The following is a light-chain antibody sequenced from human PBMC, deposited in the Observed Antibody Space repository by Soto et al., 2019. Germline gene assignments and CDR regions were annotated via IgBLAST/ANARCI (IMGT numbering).Light chain of an antibody. CDR3: CSYAGNSTWV. J-gene: IGLJ3*02. CDR2: DVN. CDR1: SSDIGIYNY. Sequence: QSVLTQSRSVSGSPGQSVTISCSGSSSDIGIYNYVSWYQHHPGKVPKVLIYDVNKRPSGVPDRFSGSKSGNTASLTISGLQAEDEADYYCCSYAGNSTWVFGGGTKLTVL. V-gene: IGLV2-11*01.